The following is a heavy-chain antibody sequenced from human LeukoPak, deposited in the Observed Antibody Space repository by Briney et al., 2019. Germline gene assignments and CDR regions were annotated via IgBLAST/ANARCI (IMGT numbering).Heavy chain of an antibody. Sequence: GGSLRLSCAALGFPLSAYWMAWVRRAPGKEMDWVANINQDGSVQYYAASVRGRFTISRDNAKNSLYLQMNILKAEDTAIYFCSRSLDYLGQGALVTVSS. CDR2: INQDGSVQ. CDR1: GFPLSAYW. V-gene: IGHV3-7*01. J-gene: IGHJ4*02. CDR3: SRSLDY.